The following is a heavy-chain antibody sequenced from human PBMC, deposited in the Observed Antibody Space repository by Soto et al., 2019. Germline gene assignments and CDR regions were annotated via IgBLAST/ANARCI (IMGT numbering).Heavy chain of an antibody. Sequence: QVQLVESGGGVVQPGRSLRLSCAASGFTFSSYAMHWVRQAPGKGLEWVAVISYDGSNKYYADSVKGRFTISRDNSKNTLYLQMNSLRAEDTAVYYCARDQSSGWYGPIDYWGQGTLVTVSS. CDR1: GFTFSSYA. CDR2: ISYDGSNK. J-gene: IGHJ4*02. V-gene: IGHV3-30-3*01. CDR3: ARDQSSGWYGPIDY. D-gene: IGHD6-19*01.